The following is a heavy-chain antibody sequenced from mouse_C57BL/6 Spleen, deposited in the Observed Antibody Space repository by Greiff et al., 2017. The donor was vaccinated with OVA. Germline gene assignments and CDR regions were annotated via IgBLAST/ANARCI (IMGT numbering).Heavy chain of an antibody. J-gene: IGHJ3*01. D-gene: IGHD4-1*01. CDR2: INPNNGGT. V-gene: IGHV1-26*01. CDR3: ARANWDEGFAY. CDR1: GYTFTDYY. Sequence: EVQLQQSGPELVKPGASVKISCKASGYTFTDYYMNWVKQSHGKSLEWIGDINPNNGGTSYNQKFKGKATLTVDKSSSTAYMELRSLTSEDSAVYYCARANWDEGFAYWGQGTLVTVSA.